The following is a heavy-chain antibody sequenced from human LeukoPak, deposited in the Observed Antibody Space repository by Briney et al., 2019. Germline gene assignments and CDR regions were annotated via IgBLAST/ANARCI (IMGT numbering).Heavy chain of an antibody. CDR1: GYSISSGYY. CDR2: IYHSGST. D-gene: IGHD3-9*01. J-gene: IGHJ5*02. Sequence: KPSETLSLTCTVSGYSISSGYYWGWIRQPPGKGLEWIGSIYHSGSTYYNPSLKSRVTISVDTSKNQFSLKLSSVTAADTAVYYCARGLRYFDWLLRGGLRFDPWGQGTLVTVSS. V-gene: IGHV4-38-2*02. CDR3: ARGLRYFDWLLRGGLRFDP.